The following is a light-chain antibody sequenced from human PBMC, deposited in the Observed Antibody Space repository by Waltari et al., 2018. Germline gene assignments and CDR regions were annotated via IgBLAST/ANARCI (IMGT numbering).Light chain of an antibody. Sequence: IVMTQTPLSLSVTPGQPASISCKSSQSLLHSDGGTCLFWYLQKPGQSPQLLIHEVSRRFSGVPERFSGSGSGTDFTLKISRVEAEDVGVYYCMQGLQLPITFGQGTRLEIK. V-gene: IGKV2-29*02. CDR3: MQGLQLPIT. J-gene: IGKJ5*01. CDR1: QSLLHSDGGTC. CDR2: EVS.